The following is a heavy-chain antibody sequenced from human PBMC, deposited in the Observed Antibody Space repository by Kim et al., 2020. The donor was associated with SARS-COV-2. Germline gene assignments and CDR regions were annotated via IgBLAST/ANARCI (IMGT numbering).Heavy chain of an antibody. CDR3: ARRGMDTAMFDY. D-gene: IGHD5-18*01. V-gene: IGHV4-4*09. Sequence: NYNPSLKSRVTISVDTSKNQFSLKLSSVTAADTAVYYCARRGMDTAMFDYWGQGTLVTVSS. J-gene: IGHJ4*02.